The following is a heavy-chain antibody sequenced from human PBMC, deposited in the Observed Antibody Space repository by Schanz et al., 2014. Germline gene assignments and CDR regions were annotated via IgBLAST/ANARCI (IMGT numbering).Heavy chain of an antibody. CDR3: AKDRVRGSSWYHAFDI. Sequence: VQLVESGGGVVQPGTSLRLSCAASGFTFRGHAMHWVRQAPGQGLEKVAVTSTDGTKTYYAASVRGRFTISRDNSKNTLYLQMNSLRAEDTAVYYCAKDRVRGSSWYHAFDIWGQGTMVTVSS. D-gene: IGHD6-13*01. CDR2: TSTDGTKT. J-gene: IGHJ3*02. V-gene: IGHV3-30*04. CDR1: GFTFRGHA.